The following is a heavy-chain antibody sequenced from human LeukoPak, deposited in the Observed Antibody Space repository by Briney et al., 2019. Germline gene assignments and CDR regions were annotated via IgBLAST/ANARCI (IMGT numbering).Heavy chain of an antibody. D-gene: IGHD3-22*01. CDR2: INHSGST. J-gene: IGHJ3*02. V-gene: IGHV4-39*07. CDR1: GGSISSSSYY. Sequence: SETLSLTCTVSGGSISSSSYYWGWIRQPPGKGLEWIGEINHSGSTNYNPSLKSRVTISVDTSKNQFSLELSSVTAADTAVYYCARPPLNYYDSSDDAFDIWGQGTMVTVSS. CDR3: ARPPLNYYDSSDDAFDI.